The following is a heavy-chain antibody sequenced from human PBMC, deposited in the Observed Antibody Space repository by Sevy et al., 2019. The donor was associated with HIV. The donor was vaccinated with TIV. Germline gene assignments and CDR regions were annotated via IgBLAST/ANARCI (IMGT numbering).Heavy chain of an antibody. CDR3: ARQRGGVLVPAAPFDY. Sequence: GGSLRLSCAASGFTFDDYAMHWVPQAPGKGLEWVSGIGWNSGTIGYADSVKGRFTISRDNAKNSLYLQMNSLRAEDTALYYCARQRGGVLVPAAPFDYWGQGTLVTVSS. CDR1: GFTFDDYA. J-gene: IGHJ4*02. D-gene: IGHD2-2*01. V-gene: IGHV3-9*01. CDR2: IGWNSGTI.